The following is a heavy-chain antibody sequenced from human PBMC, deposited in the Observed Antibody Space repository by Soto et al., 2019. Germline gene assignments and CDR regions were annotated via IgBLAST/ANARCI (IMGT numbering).Heavy chain of an antibody. CDR3: ARLTIFGVATDAFDI. Sequence: GESLKISCKGSGYSFTSYWIGWVRQMPGKGLEWMGIIYPGDSGTRYGPSFQGQVTISADKSISTAYLQWSSLKASDTAMYYCARLTIFGVATDAFDIWGQGTMVTVSS. V-gene: IGHV5-51*01. CDR2: IYPGDSGT. CDR1: GYSFTSYW. D-gene: IGHD3-3*01. J-gene: IGHJ3*02.